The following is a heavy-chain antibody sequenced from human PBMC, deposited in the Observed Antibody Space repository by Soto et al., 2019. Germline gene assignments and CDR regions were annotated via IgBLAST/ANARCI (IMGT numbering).Heavy chain of an antibody. CDR2: IYDTGISGYTPST. CDR3: GRGEDAFFYYGLDV. V-gene: IGHV4-59*01. CDR1: GGSITSSS. Sequence: SETLSLTCTVSGGSITSSSWSWIRRPPGKGLEWIAYIYDTGISGYTPSTSYNPSLKSRVTMSVDTSKSQFTLKLTSVTAADTAVYYCGRGEDAFFYYGLDVWGQGITVTVSS. J-gene: IGHJ6*02.